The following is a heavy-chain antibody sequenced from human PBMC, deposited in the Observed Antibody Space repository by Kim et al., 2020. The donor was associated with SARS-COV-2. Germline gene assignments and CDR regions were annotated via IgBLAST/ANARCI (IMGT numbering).Heavy chain of an antibody. D-gene: IGHD3-9*01. CDR3: ARGAPSYYDILTGYESYYFDY. CDR1: GFTFSDHY. Sequence: GGSLRLSCAASGFTFSDHYMDWVRQAPGKGLEWVGRTRNKANSYTTEYAASVKGRFTISRDDSKNSLYLQMNSLKTEDTAVYYCARGAPSYYDILTGYESYYFDYWGQGTLVTVSS. CDR2: TRNKANSYTT. J-gene: IGHJ4*02. V-gene: IGHV3-72*01.